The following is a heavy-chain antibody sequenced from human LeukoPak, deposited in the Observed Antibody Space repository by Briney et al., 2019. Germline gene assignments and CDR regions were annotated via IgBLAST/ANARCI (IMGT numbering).Heavy chain of an antibody. V-gene: IGHV4-59*12. D-gene: IGHD5-12*01. CDR3: AMSGSAYDYPCGH. J-gene: IGHJ4*02. CDR1: GGSLSSYY. CDR2: IYYSGST. Sequence: SETLSLTSTLSGGSLSSYYWSWIRQPPGKGLEWIGYIYYSGSTNYNPSLKSRVNISVDASKNQFSLKLSSVTSADTAVYYCAMSGSAYDYPCGHGGQGTRVSVS.